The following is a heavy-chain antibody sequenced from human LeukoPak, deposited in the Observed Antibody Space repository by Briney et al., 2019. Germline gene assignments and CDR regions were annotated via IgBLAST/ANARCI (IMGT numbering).Heavy chain of an antibody. D-gene: IGHD3-9*01. J-gene: IGHJ4*02. CDR1: GFTFSSYW. Sequence: GSLRLSCAASGFTFSSYWMSWVRQAPGKGLEWVANIKQDGSEKYYVDSVKGRFTISRDNAKNSLYLQMNSLRAEDTAVYYCARDRSPNYDILTGYYSSFDYWGQGTLVTVSS. CDR2: IKQDGSEK. V-gene: IGHV3-7*03. CDR3: ARDRSPNYDILTGYYSSFDY.